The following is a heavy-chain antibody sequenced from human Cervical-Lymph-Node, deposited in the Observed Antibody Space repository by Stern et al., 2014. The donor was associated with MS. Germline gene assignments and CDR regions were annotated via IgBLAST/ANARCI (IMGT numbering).Heavy chain of an antibody. D-gene: IGHD6-6*01. J-gene: IGHJ3*02. V-gene: IGHV2-70*01. CDR3: ARFYSSSSFADAFDI. CDR1: GFSLTTSGMC. Sequence: QVTLNESGPALVKPTQTLTLTCTFSGFSLTTSGMCVSWIRQPPGKALEWPAFIDWDDDKSYNTSLKTRLTISKDTSKNQVVLTMTNMDPVDTATYYCARFYSSSSFADAFDIWGQGTMVTVSS. CDR2: IDWDDDK.